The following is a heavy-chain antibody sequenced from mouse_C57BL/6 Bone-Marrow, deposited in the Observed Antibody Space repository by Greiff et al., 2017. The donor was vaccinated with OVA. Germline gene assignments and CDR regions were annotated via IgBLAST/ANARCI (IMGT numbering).Heavy chain of an antibody. V-gene: IGHV5-9-1*02. CDR2: ISSGGDYI. Sequence: EVQLVESGEGLVKPGGSLTLSCAASGFTFSSYAMSWVRQTPEKRLEWVAYISSGGDYIYYADTVKVRFTISSDNARNTLYLQMSSLKSEDTAMYYCTREWDYYSSSPWFAYWGQGTLVTVSA. CDR1: GFTFSSYA. J-gene: IGHJ3*01. CDR3: TREWDYYSSSPWFAY. D-gene: IGHD1-1*01.